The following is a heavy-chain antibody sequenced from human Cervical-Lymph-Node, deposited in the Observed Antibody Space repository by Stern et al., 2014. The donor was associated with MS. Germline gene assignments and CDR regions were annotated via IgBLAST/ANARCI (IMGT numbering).Heavy chain of an antibody. D-gene: IGHD4-11*01. J-gene: IGHJ6*02. V-gene: IGHV3-30-3*01. CDR1: GFTFSSYA. CDR3: ARGLTGYYGMDV. Sequence: VQLVESGGGVVQPGRSLRLSCAAYGFTFSSYAMHWVRQAPGKGLEWVAVISYDGSNKYYADSVKGRFTISRDNSKNTLYLQMNSLRAEDTAVYYCARGLTGYYGMDVWGQGTTVTVSS. CDR2: ISYDGSNK.